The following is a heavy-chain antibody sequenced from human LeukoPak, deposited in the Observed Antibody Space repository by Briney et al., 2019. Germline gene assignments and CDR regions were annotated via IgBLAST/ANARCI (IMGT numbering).Heavy chain of an antibody. D-gene: IGHD3-22*01. CDR2: ISGSGEST. V-gene: IGHV3-23*01. Sequence: GGSLRLSCAASGFTFSSYAMSWVRQAPGKGLEWVSGISGSGESTYYADSVKGRFTISRDNSKNTLYLQMNSLRAEDTAVYYCAKSGGSSGIYYFDYWGQGTLVTVSS. CDR1: GFTFSSYA. J-gene: IGHJ4*02. CDR3: AKSGGSSGIYYFDY.